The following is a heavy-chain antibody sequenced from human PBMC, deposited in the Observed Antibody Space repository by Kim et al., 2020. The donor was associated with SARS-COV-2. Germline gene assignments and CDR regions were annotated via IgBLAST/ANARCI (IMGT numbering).Heavy chain of an antibody. CDR1: GFTFSSYA. D-gene: IGHD3-3*01. J-gene: IGHJ5*02. CDR3: ASGSLRFLSGGWFDP. Sequence: GGSLRLSCAASGFTFSSYAMHWVRQAPGKGLEWVAVISYDGSNKYYADSVKGRFTISRDNSKNTLYLQMNSLRAEDTAVYYCASGSLRFLSGGWFDPWG. CDR2: ISYDGSNK. V-gene: IGHV3-30-3*01.